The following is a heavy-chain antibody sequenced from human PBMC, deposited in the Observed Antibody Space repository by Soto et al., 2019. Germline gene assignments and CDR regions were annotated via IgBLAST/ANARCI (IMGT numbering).Heavy chain of an antibody. D-gene: IGHD3-16*02. CDR3: AREAYDYIWGSYRYKGPRPYYYMDV. J-gene: IGHJ6*03. CDR1: GYTFTSYG. V-gene: IGHV1-18*01. Sequence: ASVKVSCKDSGYTFTSYGIIWVRQAPGQGLEWMGWISAYNGNTNYAQKLQGRVTMTTDTSTSTAYMELRSLRSDDTAVYYCAREAYDYIWGSYRYKGPRPYYYMDVWGKGTTVTVS. CDR2: ISAYNGNT.